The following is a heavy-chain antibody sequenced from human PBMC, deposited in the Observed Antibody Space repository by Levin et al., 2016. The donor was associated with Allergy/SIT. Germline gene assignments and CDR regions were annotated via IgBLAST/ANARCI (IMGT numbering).Heavy chain of an antibody. V-gene: IGHV3-33*01. CDR1: GFTFNYYG. CDR2: IWSGGTYK. Sequence: GESLKISCAASGFTFNYYGMHWVRQAPGKGLEWVAQIWSGGTYKYFADSVRGRFTVSRDDSKNTVDLQMDGLRGDDTAMYYCGRDGQSSAPYTMDVWGQGTTVIVSS. J-gene: IGHJ6*02. CDR3: GRDGQSSAPYTMDV. D-gene: IGHD6-19*01.